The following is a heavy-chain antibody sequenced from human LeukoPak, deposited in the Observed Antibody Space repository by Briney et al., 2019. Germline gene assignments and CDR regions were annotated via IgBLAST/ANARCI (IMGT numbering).Heavy chain of an antibody. CDR2: IYPGDSDT. CDR1: GYSFTSYC. V-gene: IGHV5-51*01. CDR3: AKYYYDRSVGPFDY. J-gene: IGHJ4*02. D-gene: IGHD3-22*01. Sequence: GESLKISCKGSGYSFTSYCIGWVRQMPGKGLEWMGIIYPGDSDTRYSPSFQGQVTFSADKSISTAYLQWSSLKASDTAMYYCAKYYYDRSVGPFDYWGQGTLVTVSS.